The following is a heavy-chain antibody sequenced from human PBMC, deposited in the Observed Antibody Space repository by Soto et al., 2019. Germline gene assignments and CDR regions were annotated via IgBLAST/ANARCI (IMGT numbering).Heavy chain of an antibody. D-gene: IGHD6-19*01. Sequence: TGGALRLSCAASGFTFSSDWMSWVRQAPGKGLEWVANIKQDGSEKYYVDSVKGRFTISRDNAKNSLYLQMNSLRAEDTAVYYWARAPPSLPGIAVAGTLVASWGQGTLVTVSS. CDR3: ARAPPSLPGIAVAGTLVAS. CDR1: GFTFSSDW. V-gene: IGHV3-7*05. CDR2: IKQDGSEK. J-gene: IGHJ5*02.